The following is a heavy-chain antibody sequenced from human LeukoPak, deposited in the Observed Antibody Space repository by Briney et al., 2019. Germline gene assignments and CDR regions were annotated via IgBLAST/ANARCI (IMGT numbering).Heavy chain of an antibody. Sequence: SETLSLTCTVSGGSISSYYWSWIRQPPGKGLEWIGYIYYSGSTNYNPSLKSRVTISVDTSKNQFSLKLSSVTAADTAVYYCARRRVTVGATSDAFDYWGQGTQVTVSS. CDR3: ARRRVTVGATSDAFDY. CDR1: GGSISSYY. V-gene: IGHV4-59*08. D-gene: IGHD1-26*01. J-gene: IGHJ4*02. CDR2: IYYSGST.